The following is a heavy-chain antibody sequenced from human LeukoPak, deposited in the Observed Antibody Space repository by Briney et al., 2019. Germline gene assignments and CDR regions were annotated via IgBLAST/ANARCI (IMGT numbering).Heavy chain of an antibody. D-gene: IGHD1-14*01. CDR3: ASSRGLTDRMYAFDI. CDR1: GLAVSGTY. CDR2: IYSGGST. Sequence: GGSLRMSCAASGLAVSGTYLSWVRQAPGKGLEWVSIIYSGGSTYYGGSVKGRFTISRDNCKNTLYLQMNSLRDEDTAVYYCASSRGLTDRMYAFDIWGQGTMVTVSS. V-gene: IGHV3-66*02. J-gene: IGHJ3*02.